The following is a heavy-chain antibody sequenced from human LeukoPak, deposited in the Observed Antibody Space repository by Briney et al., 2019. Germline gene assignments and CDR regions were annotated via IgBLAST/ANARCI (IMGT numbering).Heavy chain of an antibody. Sequence: SVKVSCKASGGTFSSYAISWVRQAPGQGLEWMGRIIPILGIADYAQKFQGRVTITADKSTSTAYMELSILRSENTAVYYCARVSTPVATIDYWGQGALVTVSS. CDR2: IIPILGIA. CDR1: GGTFSSYA. D-gene: IGHD5-12*01. V-gene: IGHV1-69*04. CDR3: ARVSTPVATIDY. J-gene: IGHJ4*02.